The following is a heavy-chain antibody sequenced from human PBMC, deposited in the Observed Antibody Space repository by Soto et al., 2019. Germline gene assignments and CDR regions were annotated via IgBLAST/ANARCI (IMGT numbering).Heavy chain of an antibody. CDR1: GGSISSGVYY. CDR2: IYYSGST. J-gene: IGHJ4*02. Sequence: PSETLSLTCTVSGGSISSGVYYWSWIRQHPGKGLEWIWYIYYSGSTYYNPSLKSRVTISVDTSKNQFTLNLNSVTVADTAVYYCARHATRSYDYWGQGTLVTVSS. CDR3: ARHATRSYDY. V-gene: IGHV4-30-4*08.